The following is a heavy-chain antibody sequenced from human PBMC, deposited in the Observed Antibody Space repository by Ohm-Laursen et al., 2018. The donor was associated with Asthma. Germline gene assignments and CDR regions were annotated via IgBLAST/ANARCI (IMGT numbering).Heavy chain of an antibody. J-gene: IGHJ4*02. D-gene: IGHD5-18*01. CDR1: GFTFSSYA. Sequence: GSLRLSCTASGFTFSSYAMSWVRQAPGKGLEWVSAISGSGGSTYYADSVKGRFTISRDNSKNTLDLQMSSLGAEDTAVYYCAKDGGFNYGYGFHYWGQGTLVTVSS. CDR3: AKDGGFNYGYGFHY. V-gene: IGHV3-23*01. CDR2: ISGSGGST.